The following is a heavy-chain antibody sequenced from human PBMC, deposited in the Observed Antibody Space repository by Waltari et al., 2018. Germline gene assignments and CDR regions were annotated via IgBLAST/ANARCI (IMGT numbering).Heavy chain of an antibody. J-gene: IGHJ4*02. Sequence: QVQLVESGGGVVQPGRSLRLSCAASGFPFSSYGLPWVRQAPGKGLEWVAVIWYDGSNKYYADSVKGLFTISRDNSKNTLYLQMNSLRAEDTAVYYCAKGAYCSGGSCYSGEGLPVSYWGQGTLVTVSS. D-gene: IGHD2-15*01. CDR2: IWYDGSNK. CDR3: AKGAYCSGGSCYSGEGLPVSY. CDR1: GFPFSSYG. V-gene: IGHV3-33*06.